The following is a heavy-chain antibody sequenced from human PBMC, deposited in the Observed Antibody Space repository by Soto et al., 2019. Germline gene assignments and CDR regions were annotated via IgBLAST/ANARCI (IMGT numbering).Heavy chain of an antibody. V-gene: IGHV3-74*01. CDR2: INTDGSGT. D-gene: IGHD3-16*01. CDR3: ASPTVGGFDR. CDR1: GFTFRTYW. Sequence: EVQLVESGGGLVQPGGSLRLSCAASGFTFRTYWMHWVRQVAGKGLEWVSHINTDGSGTSYADSVKGRFTISRDNAKNTLYLQMNNLRAEDTALYHCASPTVGGFDRLGQGTLVTVSS. J-gene: IGHJ4*02.